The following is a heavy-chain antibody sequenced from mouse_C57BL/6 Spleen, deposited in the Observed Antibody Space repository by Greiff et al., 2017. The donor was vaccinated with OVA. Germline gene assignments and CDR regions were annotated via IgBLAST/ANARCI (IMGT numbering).Heavy chain of an antibody. CDR1: GYAFTNYL. Sequence: QVQLQQSGAELVRPGTSVKVSCKASGYAFTNYLIEWVKQRPGQGLEWIGVINPGSGGTNYNEKFKGKATLTADKSSSTAYMQLSSLPSEDSAVYFCARFLDVWGTGTTVTVSS. CDR2: INPGSGGT. CDR3: ARFLDV. J-gene: IGHJ1*03. V-gene: IGHV1-54*01.